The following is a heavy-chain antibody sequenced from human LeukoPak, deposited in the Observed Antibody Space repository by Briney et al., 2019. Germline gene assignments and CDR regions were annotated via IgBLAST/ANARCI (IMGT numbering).Heavy chain of an antibody. D-gene: IGHD3-22*01. J-gene: IGHJ4*02. CDR1: GYTFTGDY. V-gene: IGHV1-2*06. CDR2: INPNSGGT. CDR3: ARVPPYYYDSSGYYFGY. Sequence: ASVKVSCKASGYTFTGDYMHWVRKAPGQGRECMGRINPNSGGTNSAQKFQGRVTLTRDTSISTAYMELSRLRSDDTAVYYCARVPPYYYDSSGYYFGYWGQGTLVTVSS.